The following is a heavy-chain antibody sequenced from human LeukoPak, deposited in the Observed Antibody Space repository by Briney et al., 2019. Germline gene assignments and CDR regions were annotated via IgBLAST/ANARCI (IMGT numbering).Heavy chain of an antibody. J-gene: IGHJ4*02. D-gene: IGHD5-12*01. CDR2: INPKSGGT. Sequence: ASVKVSCKASGYTFTGYYMHWVRQSPRQGLECMGGINPKSGGTNYAQKFQGRVTMTRDTSISTAYMELSRLRSDDTAVYYCASVTLSAYDGDYRGQGTLVTVSS. CDR3: ASVTLSAYDGDY. CDR1: GYTFTGYY. V-gene: IGHV1-2*02.